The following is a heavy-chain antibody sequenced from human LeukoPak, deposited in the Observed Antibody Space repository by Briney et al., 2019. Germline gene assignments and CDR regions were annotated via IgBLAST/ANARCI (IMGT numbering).Heavy chain of an antibody. CDR1: GFTFSSYS. CDR3: VVVCSSTSCYAGLDY. J-gene: IGHJ4*02. CDR2: ISSSSSYI. D-gene: IGHD2-2*01. V-gene: IGHV3-21*01. Sequence: PGGSLRFSCAASGFTFSSYSMNWVRQAPGKGLEWVSSISSSSSYIYYADSVKGRFTISRDNAKNSLYLQMNSLRAEDTAAYYCVVVCSSTSCYAGLDYWGQGTLVTVSS.